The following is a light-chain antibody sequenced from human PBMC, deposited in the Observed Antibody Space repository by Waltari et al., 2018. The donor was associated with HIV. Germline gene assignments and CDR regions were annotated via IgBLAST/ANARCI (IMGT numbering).Light chain of an antibody. J-gene: IGLJ2*01. V-gene: IGLV2-23*02. Sequence: SALPQPPSASGSPGQSVSISCTGPSSDVAAYHLCSWYQQRPGKAPKLIIYEVNKRPSGVSDRFSASKSGNTASLTLSGLQAEDEANYYCCSFTGRKSLIFGGGTKLTVL. CDR3: CSFTGRKSLI. CDR2: EVN. CDR1: SSDVAAYHL.